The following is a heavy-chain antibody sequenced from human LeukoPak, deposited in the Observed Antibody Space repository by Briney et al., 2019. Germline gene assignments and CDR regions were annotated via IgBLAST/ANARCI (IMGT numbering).Heavy chain of an antibody. J-gene: IGHJ6*02. CDR3: ARLPGILYYYYGMDV. V-gene: IGHV4-30-4*02. CDR1: GGSISCGDYY. CDR2: IFYSGNT. D-gene: IGHD5-18*01. Sequence: SETLSLTCTVSGGSISCGDYYWSWIRQPPGKGLKWIGYIFYSGNTYYNPSLKSRVPISVDTPKNRFSLKLSSVTAADTAVYYCARLPGILYYYYGMDVWGQGTTVTVSS.